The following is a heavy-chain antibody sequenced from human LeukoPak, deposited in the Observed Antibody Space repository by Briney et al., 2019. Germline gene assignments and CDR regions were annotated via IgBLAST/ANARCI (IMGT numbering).Heavy chain of an antibody. CDR2: IYTSGST. Sequence: PSETLSLTCTVSGGSISSYYWSWIRQPAGKGLEWIGRIYTSGSTNYNPSLKSRVTMSVDTSKNQFSLKLSSVTAADTAVYYCARDLLYYGSGNWFDPWGQGTLVIVSS. V-gene: IGHV4-4*07. CDR3: ARDLLYYGSGNWFDP. CDR1: GGSISSYY. J-gene: IGHJ5*02. D-gene: IGHD3-10*01.